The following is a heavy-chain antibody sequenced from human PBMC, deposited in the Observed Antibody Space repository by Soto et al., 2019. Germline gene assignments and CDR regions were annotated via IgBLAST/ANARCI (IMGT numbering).Heavy chain of an antibody. CDR2: IWYDGSNK. J-gene: IGHJ4*02. D-gene: IGHD2-21*02. CDR3: ARDRAGGNSQIDY. Sequence: VQLVESGGGVVQPGRSLRLSCAASGFTFSSYGMHWVRQAPGKGLEWVAVIWYDGSNKYYADSVKGRFTISRDNSKNTLYLQMNSLRAEDTAVYYCARDRAGGNSQIDYWGQGTLVTVSS. CDR1: GFTFSSYG. V-gene: IGHV3-33*01.